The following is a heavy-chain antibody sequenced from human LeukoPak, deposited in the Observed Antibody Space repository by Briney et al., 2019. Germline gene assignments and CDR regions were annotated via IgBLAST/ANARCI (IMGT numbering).Heavy chain of an antibody. Sequence: PSETLSLTCTVSGGSISSYYWSWIRQPPGKGLEWIGYIYYSGSTKYNPSLKSRVTISVDTSKNQFSLKLSSVTAADTAVYYCAGDERSRYYYMDVWGKGTTVTVSS. CDR2: IYYSGST. CDR3: AGDERSRYYYMDV. J-gene: IGHJ6*03. V-gene: IGHV4-59*01. CDR1: GGSISSYY.